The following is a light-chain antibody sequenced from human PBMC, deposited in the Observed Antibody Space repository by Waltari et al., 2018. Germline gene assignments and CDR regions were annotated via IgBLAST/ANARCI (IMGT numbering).Light chain of an antibody. CDR2: DAS. CDR1: QSVVGGY. Sequence: EIVLTQSPDTLSLSPGEVDTLSCRASQSVVGGYVAWYQQKPGQAPRLLIYDASSRATGIPDRFTGSGSGADFTLTISRLEPEDSGIYYCQQYATSPQTFGQGTKVEIK. CDR3: QQYATSPQT. J-gene: IGKJ1*01. V-gene: IGKV3-20*01.